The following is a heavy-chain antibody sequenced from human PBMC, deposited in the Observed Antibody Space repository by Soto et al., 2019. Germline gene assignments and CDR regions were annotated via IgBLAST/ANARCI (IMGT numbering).Heavy chain of an antibody. Sequence: EVQLVESGGGLVQPGRSLRLSCAASGFTFDDYAMHWVRQAPGKCLEWVSGISWNSGSIGYADSVKGRFTISRDNAKNSLYLQMNSLRAEDTALYYCAKDNSSGYYYGWFDPWGQGTLSPSPQ. D-gene: IGHD3-22*01. CDR3: AKDNSSGYYYGWFDP. J-gene: IGHJ5*02. CDR1: GFTFDDYA. V-gene: IGHV3-9*01. CDR2: ISWNSGSI.